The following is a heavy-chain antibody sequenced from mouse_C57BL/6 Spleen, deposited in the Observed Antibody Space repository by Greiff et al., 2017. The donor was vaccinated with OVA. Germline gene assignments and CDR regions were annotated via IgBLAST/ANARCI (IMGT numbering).Heavy chain of an antibody. CDR3: AKRSGVAHWYFDV. J-gene: IGHJ1*03. D-gene: IGHD1-1*02. CDR1: GFSFTSYG. V-gene: IGHV2-5*01. Sequence: VQLQQSGPGLVQPSQCLSITCTVSGFSFTSYGVHWVRQSPGKGLEWLGVIWRGGSTDYNAAFMSRLCITNDNSKRQVFFKMNSLQADDTAIYYCAKRSGVAHWYFDVWGTGTTVTVSS. CDR2: IWRGGST.